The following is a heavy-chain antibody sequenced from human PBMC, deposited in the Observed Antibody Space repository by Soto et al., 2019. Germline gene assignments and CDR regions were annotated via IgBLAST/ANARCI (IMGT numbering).Heavy chain of an antibody. Sequence: ASVKVSCKASGYTFTGYSMHWVRQAHGQRLEWMGWINAGNGNTKYSQKFQGRVTITRDTSASTAYMELSSLRSEDTAVYYCASSHLNYYKYYGMDVWGQGTTVTVSS. J-gene: IGHJ6*02. V-gene: IGHV1-3*01. CDR1: GYTFTGYS. D-gene: IGHD3-3*02. CDR2: INAGNGNT. CDR3: ASSHLNYYKYYGMDV.